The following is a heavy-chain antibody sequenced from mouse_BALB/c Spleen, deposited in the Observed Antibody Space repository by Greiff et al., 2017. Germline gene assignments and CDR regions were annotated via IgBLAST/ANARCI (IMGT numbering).Heavy chain of an antibody. D-gene: IGHD2-4*01. CDR1: GFTFSDYY. CDR2: ISDGGSYT. Sequence: EVKLVESGGGLVKPGGSLKLSCAASGFTFSDYYMYWVRQTPEKRLEWVATISDGGSYTYYPDSVKGRFTISRDNAKNNLYLQMSSLKSEDTAMYYCARDRVKDYDVVYAMDYWGQGTSVTVSS. V-gene: IGHV5-4*02. CDR3: ARDRVKDYDVVYAMDY. J-gene: IGHJ4*01.